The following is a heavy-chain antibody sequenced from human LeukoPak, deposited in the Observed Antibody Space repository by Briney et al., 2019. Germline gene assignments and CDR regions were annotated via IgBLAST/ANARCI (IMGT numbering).Heavy chain of an antibody. CDR3: ARGYSSSWYSAGAFDI. D-gene: IGHD6-13*01. CDR1: GGSISSSSYY. CDR2: IYYSGST. V-gene: IGHV4-39*07. J-gene: IGHJ3*02. Sequence: PSETLCLTCTVSGGSISSSSYYWGWIRQPPGKGLEWIGSIYYSGSTYYNPSLKSRVTISVDTSKNQFSLKLSSVTAADTAVYYCARGYSSSWYSAGAFDIWGQGTMVTASS.